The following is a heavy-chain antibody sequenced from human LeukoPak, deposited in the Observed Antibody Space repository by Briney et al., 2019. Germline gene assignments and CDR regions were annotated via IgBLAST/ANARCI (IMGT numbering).Heavy chain of an antibody. CDR3: ARGDCSSTSCYVGGWFDP. Sequence: ASVKVSCEASGYTFTSYAMHWVRQAPGQRLEWMGWINAGNGNTKYSQKFQGRVTITRDTSASTAYMELSSLRSGDTAVYYCARGDCSSTSCYVGGWFDPWGQGTLVTVSS. J-gene: IGHJ5*02. D-gene: IGHD2-2*01. CDR2: INAGNGNT. CDR1: GYTFTSYA. V-gene: IGHV1-3*01.